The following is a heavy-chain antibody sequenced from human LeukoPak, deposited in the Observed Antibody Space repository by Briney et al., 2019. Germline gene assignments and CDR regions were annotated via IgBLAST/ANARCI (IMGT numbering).Heavy chain of an antibody. D-gene: IGHD3-3*01. Sequence: SETLSLTCSVSGGSFSDYYWNWIRQSPGKGLEWIGYIYPSGSTDCNPSLKSRVTMSTDTSKNQISLKLTSVTAADTAVYFCARQATLLAGRLEAGGFDIWGRGTMVTVSS. V-gene: IGHV4-59*08. J-gene: IGHJ3*02. CDR1: GGSFSDYY. CDR3: ARQATLLAGRLEAGGFDI. CDR2: IYPSGST.